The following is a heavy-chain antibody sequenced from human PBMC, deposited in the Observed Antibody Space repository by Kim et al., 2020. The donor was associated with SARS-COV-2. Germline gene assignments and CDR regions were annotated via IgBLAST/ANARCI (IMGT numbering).Heavy chain of an antibody. CDR3: ARGRSALSAAVDY. Sequence: SETLSLTCAVYGGSFSGYYWSWIRQPPGKGLEWIGEINHSGSTNYNPSLKSRVTISVDTSKNQFSLKLSSVTAADTAVYYCARGRSALSAAVDYWGQGTLVTVSS. CDR1: GGSFSGYY. J-gene: IGHJ4*02. V-gene: IGHV4-34*01. D-gene: IGHD6-13*01. CDR2: INHSGST.